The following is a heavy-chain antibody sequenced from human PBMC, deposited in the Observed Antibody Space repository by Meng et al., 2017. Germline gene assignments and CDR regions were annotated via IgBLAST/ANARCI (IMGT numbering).Heavy chain of an antibody. CDR3: TRDGYSDCSRTSCFDS. CDR1: GYTLTSYA. D-gene: IGHD2-2*01. V-gene: IGHV7-4-1*02. CDR2: IDTKTGNP. J-gene: IGHJ4*02. Sequence: QWDLFQSWSWLRKPGASVNVSSKTSGYTLTSYAINWLRQAPGQGLQWMGWIDTKTGNPTYVPGFTGRLVFSLDTSVSTAYLQISGLKADDTAVYYCTRDGYSDCSRTSCFDSWGQGTLVTVSS.